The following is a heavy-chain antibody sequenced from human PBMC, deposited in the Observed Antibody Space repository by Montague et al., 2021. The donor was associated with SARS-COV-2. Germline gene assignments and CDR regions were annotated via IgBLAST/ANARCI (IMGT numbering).Heavy chain of an antibody. CDR1: GGSFSGYY. Sequence: SETLSLTCAVYGGSFSGYYWSWIRQPPGKGLEWIGEINHSGSTNYNPSLKSRVTISVDTSKSQFSLKLSSVTAADTAVYFCARAPDYDILTCDLDEGFDFWGQGTMVTVSS. CDR2: INHSGST. CDR3: ARAPDYDILTCDLDEGFDF. J-gene: IGHJ3*01. V-gene: IGHV4-34*01. D-gene: IGHD3-9*01.